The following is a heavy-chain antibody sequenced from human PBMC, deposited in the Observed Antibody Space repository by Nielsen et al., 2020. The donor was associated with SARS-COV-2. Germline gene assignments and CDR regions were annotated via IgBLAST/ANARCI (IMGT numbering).Heavy chain of an antibody. CDR1: GFTFSSFA. V-gene: IGHV3-21*01. CDR3: ARDLKFGSCFHGSGFHHNGMDV. J-gene: IGHJ6*02. D-gene: IGHD3-10*01. CDR2: ISSSRTYI. Sequence: GGSLRLSCAASGFTFSSFAMNWVRQAPGKGLEWVSSISSSRTYISYADSVKGRFTISRDNAQSSLYLQMNGLRAEDTAVYYCARDLKFGSCFHGSGFHHNGMDVWGQGTTVTVSS.